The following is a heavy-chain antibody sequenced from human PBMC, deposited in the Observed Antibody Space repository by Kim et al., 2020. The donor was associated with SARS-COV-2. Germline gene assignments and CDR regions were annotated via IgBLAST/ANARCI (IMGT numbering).Heavy chain of an antibody. Sequence: GGSLRLSCAASGFTFSTYAMSWVRQAPGKGLEWVSAISGGTYYADSVKGRFTISRDNSKNTLSLQMNSLRAEDTAVYYCAKEDGSSSGHYWGQGTLVTVSS. D-gene: IGHD6-6*01. V-gene: IGHV3-23*01. J-gene: IGHJ4*02. CDR1: GFTFSTYA. CDR3: AKEDGSSSGHY. CDR2: ISGGT.